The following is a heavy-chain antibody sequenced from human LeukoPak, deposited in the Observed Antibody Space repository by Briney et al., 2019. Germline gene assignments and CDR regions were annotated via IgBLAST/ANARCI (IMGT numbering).Heavy chain of an antibody. V-gene: IGHV3-23*01. J-gene: IGHJ4*02. D-gene: IGHD1-14*01. CDR1: GFTFSTYG. Sequence: GGSLRLSCAASGFTFSTYGMNWVRRAPGKGLEWVSAISAGGGNTYYADSVKGRLTISRDNSKNTLFLEMNSLRAEDTAVYYCAKEYSVRNQFDYWGQGTLVAVSS. CDR3: AKEYSVRNQFDY. CDR2: ISAGGGNT.